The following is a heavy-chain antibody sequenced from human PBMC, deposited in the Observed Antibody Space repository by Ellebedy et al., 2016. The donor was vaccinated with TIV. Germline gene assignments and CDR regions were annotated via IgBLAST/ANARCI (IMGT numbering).Heavy chain of an antibody. D-gene: IGHD2-15*01. J-gene: IGHJ4*02. Sequence: SQTLSLTCAVYGGSFSGYYWSWIRQTPGKGLEWIGLIHYSGSTNYNPSLKSRVTISVDTSKNQFSLKLSSATAADTAVYYCARGLQLDDVVVVAGYDYWGQGTLVTVSS. CDR3: ARGLQLDDVVVVAGYDY. V-gene: IGHV4-34*01. CDR2: IHYSGST. CDR1: GGSFSGYY.